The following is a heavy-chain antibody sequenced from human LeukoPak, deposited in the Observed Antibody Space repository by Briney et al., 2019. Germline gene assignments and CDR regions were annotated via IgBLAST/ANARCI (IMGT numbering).Heavy chain of an antibody. V-gene: IGHV1-2*04. CDR2: INPNSGGT. D-gene: IGHD6-13*01. J-gene: IGHJ6*02. CDR3: ARGYSSRWYDPGYYYYYGMDV. CDR1: GYTFTGYY. Sequence: ASVKVSCKASGYTFTGYYMHWVRQAPGQGLEWMGWINPNSGGTNYAQKFQGWVTMTRDTSISTAYMELSRLRSDDTAVYYCARGYSSRWYDPGYYYYYGMDVRGQGTTVTVSS.